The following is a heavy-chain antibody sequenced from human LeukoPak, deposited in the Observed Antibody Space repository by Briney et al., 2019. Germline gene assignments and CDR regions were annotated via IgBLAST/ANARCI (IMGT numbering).Heavy chain of an antibody. J-gene: IGHJ3*02. Sequence: PSETLSLTCTVSGGSISNYYWSWVRQPPGMGLEWIGYIFNSGSTTYNPSLKSRVIISVDTSRNQFSLRLSSVTAADTAVYYCARHASGDYGNTFHIWGQGTMVTVSS. D-gene: IGHD4-17*01. CDR3: ARHASGDYGNTFHI. V-gene: IGHV4-59*08. CDR2: IFNSGST. CDR1: GGSISNYY.